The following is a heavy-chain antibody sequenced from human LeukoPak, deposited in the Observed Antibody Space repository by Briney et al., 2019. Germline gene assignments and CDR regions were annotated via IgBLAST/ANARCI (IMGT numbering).Heavy chain of an antibody. CDR1: GFSFPNYG. CDR3: ARDYQLPSGPDLFDI. J-gene: IGHJ3*02. V-gene: IGHV1-18*01. D-gene: IGHD1-1*01. Sequence: ASVKVSCKASGFSFPNYGISWVRQAPGQGLERIGWITAYDGDTNYAQKFQDRVTMATDTSTSTASMELWSLRSDDTAVYYCARDYQLPSGPDLFDIWGQGTVVTVSS. CDR2: ITAYDGDT.